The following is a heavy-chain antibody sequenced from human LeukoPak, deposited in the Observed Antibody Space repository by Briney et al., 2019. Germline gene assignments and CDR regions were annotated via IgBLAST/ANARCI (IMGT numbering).Heavy chain of an antibody. D-gene: IGHD3-16*01. CDR1: GGSISSGGYY. V-gene: IGHV4-31*03. Sequence: SGTLSLTCTVSGGSISSGGYYWSWIRQHPGKGLEWIGYIYYSGSTYYNPSLKSRVTISVDTSKNQFSLKLSSVTAADTAVYYCARDDISTLDYWGQGTLVTVSS. J-gene: IGHJ4*02. CDR3: ARDDISTLDY. CDR2: IYYSGST.